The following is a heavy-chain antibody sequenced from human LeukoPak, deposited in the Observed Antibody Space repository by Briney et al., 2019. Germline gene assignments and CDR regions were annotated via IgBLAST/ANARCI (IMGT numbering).Heavy chain of an antibody. J-gene: IGHJ4*02. CDR3: AKRLITDY. CDR1: GFTFSSYA. Sequence: GGSLRLSCAASGFTFSSYAMHWVRQAPGKGLEWVAVISYDGSNKYYADSVKGRFTISRDNSKNTLYLQMNSLRAEDTAVYYCAKRLITDYWGQGTLVTVSS. CDR2: ISYDGSNK. D-gene: IGHD1-14*01. V-gene: IGHV3-30-3*02.